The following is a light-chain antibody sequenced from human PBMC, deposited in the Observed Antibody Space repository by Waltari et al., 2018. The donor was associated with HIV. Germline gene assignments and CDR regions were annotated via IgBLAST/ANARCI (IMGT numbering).Light chain of an antibody. CDR3: QQYNDWPPYT. CDR2: GAS. CDR1: QSVNSH. V-gene: IGKV3D-15*01. J-gene: IGKJ2*01. Sequence: EVLLTQYPVTISVSRGDRVTLFCRASQSVNSHLAWYQHTPGQAPRLLIYGASTRATGIPARFIGSGSGTEFSLTISSLQSEDFAVYYCQQYNDWPPYTFGQGTKLEI.